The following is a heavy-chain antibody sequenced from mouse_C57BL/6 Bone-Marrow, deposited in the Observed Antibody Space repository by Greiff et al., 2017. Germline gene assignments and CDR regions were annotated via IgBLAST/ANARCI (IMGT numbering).Heavy chain of an antibody. CDR2: IYPRSGNT. V-gene: IGHV1-81*01. CDR1: GYTFTSYG. Sequence: QVQLQQSGAELARPGASVKLSCKASGYTFTSYGISWVKQRTGQGLEWIGEIYPRSGNTYYNEKFKGKATLTADKSSSTAYMELRSLTSEDSAVYFCASLTTVVAREVLYAMDYWGQGTSVTVSS. J-gene: IGHJ4*01. D-gene: IGHD1-1*01. CDR3: ASLTTVVAREVLYAMDY.